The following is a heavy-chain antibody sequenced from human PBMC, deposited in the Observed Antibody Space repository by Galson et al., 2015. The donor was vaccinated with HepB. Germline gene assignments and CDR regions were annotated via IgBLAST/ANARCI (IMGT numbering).Heavy chain of an antibody. CDR2: IKSKTDGGTT. J-gene: IGHJ4*02. CDR3: TTDYGRGDFDY. V-gene: IGHV3-15*01. D-gene: IGHD4-17*01. CDR1: GFTFSNAW. Sequence: SLRLSCAASGFTFSNAWMSWVRQAPGKGLEWVVRIKSKTDGGTTDYAAPVKGRFTISRDDSKNTLYLQMNSLKTEDTAVYYCTTDYGRGDFDYWGQGTLVTVPS.